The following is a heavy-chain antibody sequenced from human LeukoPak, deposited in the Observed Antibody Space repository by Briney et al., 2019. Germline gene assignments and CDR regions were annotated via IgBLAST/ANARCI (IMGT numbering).Heavy chain of an antibody. J-gene: IGHJ3*02. D-gene: IGHD1-14*01. Sequence: ESLRLSCAASGFTFSSYSMNWVSQAPGKWLEWVSSISSISSYIYYADSVKDPLTISTDNATNSPYLHRNSVRATDTSVSDCARDRRTDSFDIWGQGTMVTVSS. CDR3: ARDRRTDSFDI. CDR1: GFTFSSYS. CDR2: ISSISSYI. V-gene: IGHV3-21*01.